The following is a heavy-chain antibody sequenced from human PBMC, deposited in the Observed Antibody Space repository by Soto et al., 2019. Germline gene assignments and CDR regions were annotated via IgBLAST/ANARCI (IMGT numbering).Heavy chain of an antibody. Sequence: XVCLRLSCATCGFSFSSYSMNWVGQAPGMGLEWVSSISSSSRYIYYADSVRGRFTISRDNAKNSLYLQINSLRAEDTAVYYCARDRLVAATSAPPYCYYGMDVWGQGTTVTVSS. D-gene: IGHD2-15*01. CDR3: ARDRLVAATSAPPYCYYGMDV. J-gene: IGHJ6*02. CDR2: ISSSSRYI. CDR1: GFSFSSYS. V-gene: IGHV3-21*01.